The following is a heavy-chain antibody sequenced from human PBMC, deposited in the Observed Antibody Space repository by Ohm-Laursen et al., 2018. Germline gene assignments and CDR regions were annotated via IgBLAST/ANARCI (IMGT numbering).Heavy chain of an antibody. CDR3: ASLKPPLYYYGMDV. Sequence: SLRLSCTASGFTFSSYAMTWVRQAPGKGLEWISGISAGGRNTYYADSVKGRFTISRDNAKNSLYLQMNSLRAEDTAVYYCASLKPPLYYYGMDVWGQGTTVTVSS. J-gene: IGHJ6*02. CDR1: GFTFSSYA. CDR2: ISAGGRNT. V-gene: IGHV3-23*01.